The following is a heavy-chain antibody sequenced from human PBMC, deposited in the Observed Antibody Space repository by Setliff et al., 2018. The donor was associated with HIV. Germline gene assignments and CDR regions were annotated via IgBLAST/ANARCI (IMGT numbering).Heavy chain of an antibody. CDR3: ARVRTTVITDFYYYMDV. CDR2: ISRLSTSI. J-gene: IGHJ6*03. CDR1: GFTFNTYT. D-gene: IGHD4-17*01. Sequence: PGGSLRLSCAASGFTFNTYTMTWVRQAPGKGLEWVSSISRLSTSIYYADSVKGRFTISRDNAKNSLYLQMNSLRAEDTAVYYCARVRTTVITDFYYYMDVWGKGTTVTVSS. V-gene: IGHV3-21*01.